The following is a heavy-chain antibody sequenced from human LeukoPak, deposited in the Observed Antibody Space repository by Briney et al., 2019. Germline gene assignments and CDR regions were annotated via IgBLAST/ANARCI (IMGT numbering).Heavy chain of an antibody. D-gene: IGHD5-18*01. V-gene: IGHV1-69*06. CDR3: ARASSGYSYGYAFDY. J-gene: IGHJ4*02. CDR2: IIPIFGTA. Sequence: SVKVSCKASGGTFSSYAISWVRQAPGQGLEWMGGIIPIFGTANYAQKFQGRVTITADKSTSTAYMELSSLRSEDTAVYYCARASSGYSYGYAFDYWGQGTLVTVSS. CDR1: GGTFSSYA.